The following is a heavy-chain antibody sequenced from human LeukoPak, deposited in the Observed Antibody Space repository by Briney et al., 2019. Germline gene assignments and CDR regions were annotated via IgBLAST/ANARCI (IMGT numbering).Heavy chain of an antibody. Sequence: SETLSLTCTVSGYSISSGYYWGWIRQPPGKGLEWIGSIYHSGTTFYNPSLKSRVTISVDTSNHQFSLKLASLTAADTAVYYCARDGAYDFWSGYSQKINFDYWGQGTLVTVSS. CDR1: GYSISSGYY. CDR2: IYHSGTT. V-gene: IGHV4-38-2*02. J-gene: IGHJ4*02. CDR3: ARDGAYDFWSGYSQKINFDY. D-gene: IGHD3-3*01.